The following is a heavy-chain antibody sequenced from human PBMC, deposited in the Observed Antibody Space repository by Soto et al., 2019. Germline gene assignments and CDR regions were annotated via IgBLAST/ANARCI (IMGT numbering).Heavy chain of an antibody. CDR3: ARAYCRGDCYFHFDY. J-gene: IGHJ4*02. CDR2: IIPIFGTA. D-gene: IGHD2-21*02. V-gene: IGHV1-69*06. CDR1: GGTFSSYA. Sequence: SVKVSCKASGGTFSSYAISWVRQAPGQGLEWMGGIIPIFGTANYAQKFQGRVTITADKSTSTAYMELSSLRSEDTAVYYCARAYCRGDCYFHFDYWGQGPLVTVYS.